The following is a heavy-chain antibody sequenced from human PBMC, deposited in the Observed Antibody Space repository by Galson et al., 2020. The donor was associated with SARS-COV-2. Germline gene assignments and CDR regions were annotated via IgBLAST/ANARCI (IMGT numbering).Heavy chain of an antibody. J-gene: IGHJ5*02. CDR3: ATTGTLYRMGWFDP. V-gene: IGHV1-24*01. D-gene: IGHD3-16*02. CDR2: FDPEDGET. CDR1: GYTLTELS. Sequence: GESLKISCKVSGYTLTELSMHWVRQAPGKGLEWMGGFDPEDGETIYAQKFQGRVTMTEDTSTDTAYMELSSLRSEDTAVYYCATTGTLYRMGWFDPWGQGTLVTVSS.